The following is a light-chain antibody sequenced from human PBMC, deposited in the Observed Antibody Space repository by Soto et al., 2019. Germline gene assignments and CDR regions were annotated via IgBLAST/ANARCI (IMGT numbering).Light chain of an antibody. J-gene: IGLJ7*01. CDR2: GNS. V-gene: IGLV1-40*01. CDR3: QSYYSSLSGSAV. CDR1: SSNIGAGYD. Sequence: QSVLTQPPSVSGAPGQRVTISCTGSSSNIGAGYDVHWYQQLPGTAPKLLIYGNSNRPSGVPDRFSGSKSGTSASLAITVLQAEDEADYYCQSYYSSLSGSAVFGGGTQLTVL.